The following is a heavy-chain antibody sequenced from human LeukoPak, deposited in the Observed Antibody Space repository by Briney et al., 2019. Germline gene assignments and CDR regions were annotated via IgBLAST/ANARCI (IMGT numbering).Heavy chain of an antibody. CDR2: IKSKTDGGTT. D-gene: IGHD5-18*01. J-gene: IGHJ4*02. CDR1: GFTFSNAW. V-gene: IGHV3-15*01. CDR3: TTDLHTPLLLVNTAMAHGY. Sequence: PGGSLRLSCAASGFTFSNAWMSWVRRAPGKGLEWVGRIKSKTDGGTTDYAAPVKGRFTISRDDSKNTLYLQMNSQKTEDTAVYYCTTDLHTPLLLVNTAMAHGYWGQGTLVTVSS.